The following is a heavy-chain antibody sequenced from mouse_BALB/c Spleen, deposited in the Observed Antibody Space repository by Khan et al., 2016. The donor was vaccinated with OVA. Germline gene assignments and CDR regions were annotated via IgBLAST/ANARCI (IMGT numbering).Heavy chain of an antibody. CDR3: GSIRFYYRFSFFDY. D-gene: IGHD2-14*01. V-gene: IGHV3-2*02. CDR1: GYSITSDYA. J-gene: IGHJ2*01. Sequence: EVQLQESGPGLVKPSQSLSLTCTVTGYSITSDYAWNWIRQFPGNKVEWMGYISYSGSTSYNPSLESRISIIRDTSKNQFFLQLNSVTTEDTATYYCGSIRFYYRFSFFDYWGQGTTLTVSS. CDR2: ISYSGST.